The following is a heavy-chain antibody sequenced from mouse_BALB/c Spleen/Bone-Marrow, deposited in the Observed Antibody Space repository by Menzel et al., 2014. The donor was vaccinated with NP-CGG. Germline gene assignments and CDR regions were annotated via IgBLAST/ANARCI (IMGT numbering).Heavy chain of an antibody. CDR1: GYTFTSYW. Sequence: QVQLQQPGAELVKPGASVKLSCKASGYTFTSYWMHWVKQRPGQGLEWIGEINPSNDRTNYNEKFKSKATLTVDKSSSTAYMQLSSLTSEDSAVYYCARASWLLRYYYAMDYWGQGTSVTVSS. V-gene: IGHV1S81*02. CDR3: ARASWLLRYYYAMDY. D-gene: IGHD2-3*01. CDR2: INPSNDRT. J-gene: IGHJ4*01.